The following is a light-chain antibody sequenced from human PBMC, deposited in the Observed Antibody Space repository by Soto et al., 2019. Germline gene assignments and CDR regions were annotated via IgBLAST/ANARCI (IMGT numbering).Light chain of an antibody. CDR1: TSDVGSYSL. Sequence: QSALTQPASVSGSPGQSITISCTGTTSDVGSYSLVSWYQQHPGKVPKLLLYEVSKRPSGVSNRFSGSKSANTASLTISGLQAEYEADYYCCSYAGSGTPYVFGTGTKSPS. J-gene: IGLJ1*01. V-gene: IGLV2-23*02. CDR3: CSYAGSGTPYV. CDR2: EVS.